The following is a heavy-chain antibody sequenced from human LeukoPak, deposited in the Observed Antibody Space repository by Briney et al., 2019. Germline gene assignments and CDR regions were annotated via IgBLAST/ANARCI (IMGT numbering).Heavy chain of an antibody. J-gene: IGHJ3*02. D-gene: IGHD4-17*01. CDR1: GVSISSSSYY. Sequence: SETLSLTCTVSGVSISSSSYYWGWIRQPPGKGLEWIGRIYYTGSTYYNPSLKSRVTISVDTSKNQFSLKLNSVTAADTAVYYCASLPTYGDYLIYIWGQGAMVTVSS. V-gene: IGHV4-39*01. CDR2: IYYTGST. CDR3: ASLPTYGDYLIYI.